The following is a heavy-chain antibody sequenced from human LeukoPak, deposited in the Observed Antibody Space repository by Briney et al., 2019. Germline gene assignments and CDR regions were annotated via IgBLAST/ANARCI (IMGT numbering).Heavy chain of an antibody. J-gene: IGHJ4*02. D-gene: IGHD7-27*01. V-gene: IGHV3-21*05. CDR1: GFTFGSYG. CDR2: IRGSGSGM. CDR3: ARDDNWGFDY. Sequence: GGSLRLSCAASGFTFGSYGMSWVRQAPGKGLEWVANIRGSGSGMGSGNYYAGSVKGRFTISRDNAKNSLYLQMNSLRAEDTAFYYCARDDNWGFDYWGQGVLVTVSS.